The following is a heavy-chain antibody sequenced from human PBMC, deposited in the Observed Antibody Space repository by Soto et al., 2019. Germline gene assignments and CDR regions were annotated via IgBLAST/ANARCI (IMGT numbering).Heavy chain of an antibody. J-gene: IGHJ4*02. CDR3: AKDGSGNSWYVDDY. V-gene: IGHV3-30*18. D-gene: IGHD6-13*01. Sequence: GGSLRLSCAASGFAFSHYGIHWFRQAPGKELEWVPFISYYGSKKFWADSVRGRFTISRDNSNITLYRQMNSLRADDTAVYYWAKDGSGNSWYVDDYWGQLTLVTFSS. CDR2: ISYYGSKK. CDR1: GFAFSHYG.